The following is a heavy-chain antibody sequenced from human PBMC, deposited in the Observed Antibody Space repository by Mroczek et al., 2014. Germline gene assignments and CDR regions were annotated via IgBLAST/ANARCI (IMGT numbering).Heavy chain of an antibody. V-gene: IGHV1-69*01. CDR3: ARLSSNDFWSGYYMRRNYYYYYYMDV. D-gene: IGHD3-3*01. CDR1: GGTFSSYA. J-gene: IGHJ6*03. Sequence: VQLVESGAEVKKPGSSVKVSCKASGGTFSSYAISWVRQAPGQGLEWMGGIIPIFGTANYAQKFQGRVTITADESTSTAYMELSSLRSEDTAVYYCARLSSNDFWSGYYMRRNYYYYYYMDVWGKGTTVTVSS. CDR2: IIPIFGTA.